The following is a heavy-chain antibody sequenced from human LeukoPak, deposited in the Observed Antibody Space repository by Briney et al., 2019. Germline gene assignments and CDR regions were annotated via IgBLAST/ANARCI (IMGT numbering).Heavy chain of an antibody. D-gene: IGHD6-25*01. V-gene: IGHV1-69*05. Sequence: SVKVSCKASGGTFSSYAISWVRQAPGQGLEWMGGIIPIFGTANYAQKFQGRVTTTTDESTSTAYMELSSLRSEDTAVYCCAISESPPFSFDYWGQGTLVTVSS. CDR2: IIPIFGTA. J-gene: IGHJ4*02. CDR1: GGTFSSYA. CDR3: AISESPPFSFDY.